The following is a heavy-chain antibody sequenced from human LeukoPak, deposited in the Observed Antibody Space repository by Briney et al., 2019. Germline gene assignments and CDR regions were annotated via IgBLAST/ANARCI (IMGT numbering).Heavy chain of an antibody. D-gene: IGHD5-24*01. CDR3: ARSVEMATIQTFDY. V-gene: IGHV4-31*03. Sequence: PSQTLSLTCTVSGGSISSGGYYWSWIRQHPGKGLEWIGYIYYSGSTYYNPSLKSRVTISVDTSKNQLSLKLSSVTAADTAVYYCARSVEMATIQTFDYWGQGTLVTVSS. CDR2: IYYSGST. J-gene: IGHJ4*02. CDR1: GGSISSGGYY.